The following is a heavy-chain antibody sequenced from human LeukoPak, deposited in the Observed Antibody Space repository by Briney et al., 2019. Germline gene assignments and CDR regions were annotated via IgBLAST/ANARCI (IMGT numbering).Heavy chain of an antibody. V-gene: IGHV1-46*01. CDR2: INPSSGAT. CDR1: GYTFTSYY. CDR3: ARATNFYYYHGMDV. Sequence: ASVKVSCKPSGYTFTSYYIHWVQQAPGQGLEWMGIINPSSGATNYARKFEGRVTMTRDTSTGTVYMELSSQRSEDTAVYYCARATNFYYYHGMDVWGQGTTVSVS. D-gene: IGHD1-26*01. J-gene: IGHJ6*02.